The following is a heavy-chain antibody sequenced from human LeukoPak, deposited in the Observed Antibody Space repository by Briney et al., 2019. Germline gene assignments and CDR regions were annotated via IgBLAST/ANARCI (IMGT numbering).Heavy chain of an antibody. CDR2: INAYNGKT. Sequence: GASVKVSCKASGFTFTSNGISWVRQAPGQGLEWMGWINAYNGKTNYPQKFQDRVTTTTDTSTSTAYLELRNLRSDDTAVYYCARDSHDYCDYWGQGTLVTVSS. V-gene: IGHV1-18*01. CDR3: ARDSHDYCDY. J-gene: IGHJ4*02. CDR1: GFTFTSNG.